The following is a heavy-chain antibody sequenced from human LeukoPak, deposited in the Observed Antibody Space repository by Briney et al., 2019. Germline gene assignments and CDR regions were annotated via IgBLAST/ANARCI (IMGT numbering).Heavy chain of an antibody. CDR1: GFTFTTFA. J-gene: IGHJ6*03. CDR3: AKLAGNFSPYYSYMDV. CDR2: ISASGTIT. D-gene: IGHD6-19*01. V-gene: IGHV3-23*01. Sequence: GGSLRLSCATSGFTFTTFAFNWVRQAPGKGLEWVSVISASGTITYYADSVKGRFTFSRDNSKNAVFLQMNSLRAEDTAVYYCAKLAGNFSPYYSYMDVWGKGTTVTVSS.